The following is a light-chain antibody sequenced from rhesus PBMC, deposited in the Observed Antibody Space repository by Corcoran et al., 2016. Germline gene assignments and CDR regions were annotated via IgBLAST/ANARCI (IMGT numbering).Light chain of an antibody. CDR3: LHYNSSPFT. J-gene: IGKJ4*01. CDR1: QSISSW. CDR2: KAS. Sequence: DIQMTQSPSSLSASVGDTVTITCRASQSISSWLEWFQQKPGKAPKLLIYKASTWQSGVPPRFSCSGSGTDFTLTISSLQPEDFATYYCLHYNSSPFTFGGGTKVDIK. V-gene: IGKV1-22*01.